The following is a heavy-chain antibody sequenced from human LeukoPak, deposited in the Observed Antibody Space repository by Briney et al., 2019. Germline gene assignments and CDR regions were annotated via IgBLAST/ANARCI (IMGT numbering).Heavy chain of an antibody. Sequence: PSETLSLTCTVSGGSISSYYWSWIRQPPGKGLEWIGYIYYSGSTNYNPSLKSRVTISVDTSKNQFSLKLSSVTAADTAVYHCARLGGSYLDYWGQGTLVTVSS. D-gene: IGHD1-26*01. V-gene: IGHV4-59*08. J-gene: IGHJ4*02. CDR3: ARLGGSYLDY. CDR2: IYYSGST. CDR1: GGSISSYY.